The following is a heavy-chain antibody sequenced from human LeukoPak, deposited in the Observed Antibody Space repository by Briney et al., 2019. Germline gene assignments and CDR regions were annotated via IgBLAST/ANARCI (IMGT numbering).Heavy chain of an antibody. D-gene: IGHD3-22*01. V-gene: IGHV3-30*04. CDR2: ISYDGSNK. CDR3: ARDRDYYDSSGYYGYFDY. CDR1: GFTFSSYA. Sequence: GGSLRLSCAASGFTFSSYAMHWVRQAPGKGLELVAVISYDGSNKYYADSVKGRFTISRDNSKNTLYLQMNSLRAEDTAVYYCARDRDYYDSSGYYGYFDYWGQGTLVTVSS. J-gene: IGHJ4*02.